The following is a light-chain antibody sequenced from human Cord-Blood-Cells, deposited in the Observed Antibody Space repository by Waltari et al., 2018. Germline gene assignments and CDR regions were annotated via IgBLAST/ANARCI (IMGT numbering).Light chain of an antibody. J-gene: IGLJ2*01. Sequence: QSVLTQPPSVSAPPGQKVTISCSGSSSNIGNNYVSWYQQLPGTAPKLLIYDHNKRPSGIPDRFSGSKSGTSATLGITGLQTGDEADYYCGTWDSSLSAVVFGGGTKLTVL. CDR3: GTWDSSLSAVV. V-gene: IGLV1-51*01. CDR2: DHN. CDR1: SSNIGNNY.